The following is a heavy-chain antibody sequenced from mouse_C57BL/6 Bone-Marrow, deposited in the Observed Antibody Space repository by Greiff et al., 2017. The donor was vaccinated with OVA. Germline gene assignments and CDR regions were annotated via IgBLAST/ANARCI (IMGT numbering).Heavy chain of an antibody. J-gene: IGHJ2*01. V-gene: IGHV1-53*01. CDR1: GYTFTSYW. CDR3: ARGGGGTEVDY. D-gene: IGHD4-1*01. CDR2: INPSNGGT. Sequence: QVQLQQPGTELVKPGASVKLSCKASGYTFTSYWMHWVKQRPGQGLEWIGNINPSNGGTNYNEKFKSKATLTVDKSSSTAYMQLSSLTSEDSAVYCGARGGGGTEVDYWGQGTTLTVSS.